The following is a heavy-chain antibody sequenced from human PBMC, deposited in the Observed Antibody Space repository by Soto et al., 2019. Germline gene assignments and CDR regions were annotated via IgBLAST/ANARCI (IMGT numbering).Heavy chain of an antibody. CDR3: AKDYCSGGSCYYYYYMDV. V-gene: IGHV3-23*01. Sequence: EVQLLESGGGLVQPGGSLRLSCAASGFTFSSYAMSWVRQAPGKGLEWVSAISGSGGSTYYADSVKGRFTISRDNSKNTLYLQMNSLRAEDTAVYYCAKDYCSGGSCYYYYYMDVWGKGTTVTVSS. J-gene: IGHJ6*03. CDR2: ISGSGGST. CDR1: GFTFSSYA. D-gene: IGHD2-15*01.